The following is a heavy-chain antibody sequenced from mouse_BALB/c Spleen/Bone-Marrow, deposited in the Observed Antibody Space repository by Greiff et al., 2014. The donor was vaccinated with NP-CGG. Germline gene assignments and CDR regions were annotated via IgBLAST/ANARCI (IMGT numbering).Heavy chain of an antibody. V-gene: IGHV14-3*02. CDR1: GFNIKDTY. Sequence: EVQLVESGAGLVKPGASVKLSCTASGFNIKDTYMHWVKQRPEQGLEWIGRIDPANGNTKYDPKFQGKATITADTSSNTAYLQLSSLTSEDTAVYYCAIYYYGSSGFAYWGQGTLVTVSA. D-gene: IGHD1-1*01. J-gene: IGHJ3*01. CDR2: IDPANGNT. CDR3: AIYYYGSSGFAY.